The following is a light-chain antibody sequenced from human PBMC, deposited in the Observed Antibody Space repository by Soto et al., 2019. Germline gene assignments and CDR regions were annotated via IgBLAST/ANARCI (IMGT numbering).Light chain of an antibody. CDR3: QQYTSYSS. J-gene: IGKJ1*01. Sequence: ENVLTQSPGTLSLSPGERATLSCRASESVSSIYVAWYQQKPGQAPTLLIYGASTRATGIPDRFSGSGSGTDFTLTIDRLEPEDFATYYCQQYTSYSSFGQGTRVEIK. CDR1: ESVSSIY. V-gene: IGKV3-20*01. CDR2: GAS.